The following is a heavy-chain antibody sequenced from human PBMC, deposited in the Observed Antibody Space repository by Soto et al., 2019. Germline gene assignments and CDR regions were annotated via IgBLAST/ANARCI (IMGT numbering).Heavy chain of an antibody. CDR1: GGSFSGYY. D-gene: IGHD3-9*01. CDR2: INHSGST. J-gene: IGHJ4*02. CDR3: ARATPDYDILTGYSLDY. Sequence: SETLSLTCAVYGGSFSGYYWSWIRQPPGKGLEWIGEINHSGSTNYNPSLKSRVTISVDTSKNQFSLKLSSVTAADTAVYYCARATPDYDILTGYSLDYWGQGTLVTVSS. V-gene: IGHV4-34*01.